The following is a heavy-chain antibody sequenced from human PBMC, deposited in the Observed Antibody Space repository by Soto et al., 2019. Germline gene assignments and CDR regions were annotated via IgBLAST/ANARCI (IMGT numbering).Heavy chain of an antibody. V-gene: IGHV1-69*18. CDR2: IIPIFGTP. D-gene: IGHD3-16*01. J-gene: IGHJ3*02. Sequence: QVQLEQSGAEVKRPGSSVKVSCKTSGGNFNTYPISWVRQAPGHRLEWMGKIIPIFGTPDYAQKFQGRVTINADEGTTTVYMELRSLKSDDSAVYYCARDSRLWGSTGWKRENLLDIWGQGTMVTVSS. CDR3: ARDSRLWGSTGWKRENLLDI. CDR1: GGNFNTYP.